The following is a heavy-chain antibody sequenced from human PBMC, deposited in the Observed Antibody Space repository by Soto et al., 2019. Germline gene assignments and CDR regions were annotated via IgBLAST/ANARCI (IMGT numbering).Heavy chain of an antibody. V-gene: IGHV3-23*01. J-gene: IGHJ1*01. D-gene: IGHD2-2*01. CDR2: ISGSGGST. CDR3: AKESTSSLKGAYFQH. Sequence: EVQLLESGGGLVQPGGSLRLSCAASGFTFSSYAMSWVRQAPGKGLEWVSAISGSGGSTYYADSVKGRFTISRDNSKNTRYLQMNSVRAEDTAVYYCAKESTSSLKGAYFQHWGQGTLVTVSS. CDR1: GFTFSSYA.